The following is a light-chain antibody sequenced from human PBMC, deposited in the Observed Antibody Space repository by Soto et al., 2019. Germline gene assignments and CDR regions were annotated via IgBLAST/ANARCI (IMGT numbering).Light chain of an antibody. CDR1: SSDIGSYNY. CDR2: EVS. V-gene: IGLV2-14*01. Sequence: QSALTQPASVSGSPGQSITLSCTGTSSDIGSYNYVSWYQQHPGKAPKLMISEVSNRPSGVSNRFSGSKSGNTASLTISGLQAEDEADYYCSSYTSTNTPVLFGGGTQLTVL. J-gene: IGLJ2*01. CDR3: SSYTSTNTPVL.